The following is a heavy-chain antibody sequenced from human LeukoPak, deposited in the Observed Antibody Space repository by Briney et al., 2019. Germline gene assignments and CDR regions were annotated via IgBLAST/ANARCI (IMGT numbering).Heavy chain of an antibody. V-gene: IGHV4-59*08. Sequence: PSETLSLTCTVSGGSISSYYWSWIRQPPGKGLEWIGYIYYSGSTNYNPSLKSRVTISVDTSKNQFSLKLSSVTAADTAVYYCARLSYPNSSGYPDYWGQGILVTVSS. J-gene: IGHJ4*02. CDR2: IYYSGST. D-gene: IGHD3-22*01. CDR3: ARLSYPNSSGYPDY. CDR1: GGSISSYY.